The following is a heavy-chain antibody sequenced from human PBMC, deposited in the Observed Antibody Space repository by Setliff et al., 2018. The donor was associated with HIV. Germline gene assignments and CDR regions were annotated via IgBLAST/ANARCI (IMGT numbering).Heavy chain of an antibody. Sequence: PSETLSLTCRVSGGSISRGGYYWTWVRHHPGKALEWIGNIYHSGSTNYNPSLKSRAAISVDRSKRHFFLKLRSVTAADTAVYYCARQWAERVMDVWGNGTTVTVSP. CDR2: IYHSGST. J-gene: IGHJ6*04. CDR3: ARQWAERVMDV. V-gene: IGHV4-39*01. CDR1: GGSISRGGYY. D-gene: IGHD1-26*01.